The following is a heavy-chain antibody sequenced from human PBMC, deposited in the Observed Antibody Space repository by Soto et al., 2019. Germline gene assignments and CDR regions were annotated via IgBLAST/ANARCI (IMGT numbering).Heavy chain of an antibody. Sequence: SETLSLTCGVSGGTVASSHWWSWVRQSPGRGLEWIGNVYHTGDTNFNPSLQSRVTFSVDKSNNQFSLRLTSVTAADTAVYFCAREIVTAGGNNYFDPWGPATLVTVSS. J-gene: IGHJ5*02. D-gene: IGHD2-21*02. V-gene: IGHV4-4*02. CDR2: VYHTGDT. CDR3: AREIVTAGGNNYFDP. CDR1: GGTVASSHW.